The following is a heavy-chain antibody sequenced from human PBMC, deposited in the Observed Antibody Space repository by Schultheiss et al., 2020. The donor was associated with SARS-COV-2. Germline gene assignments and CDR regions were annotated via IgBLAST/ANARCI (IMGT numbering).Heavy chain of an antibody. Sequence: SETLSLTCTVSGGSISSGGYYWSWIRQHPGKGLEWIGYIYYSGSTNYNPSLKSRVTISVDTSKNQFSLQLNSVTPEDTAVYYCARDQGGSYYGYYFDYWGQGTLVTVSS. CDR2: IYYSGST. CDR1: GGSISSGGYY. J-gene: IGHJ4*02. CDR3: ARDQGGSYYGYYFDY. D-gene: IGHD1-26*01. V-gene: IGHV4-61*08.